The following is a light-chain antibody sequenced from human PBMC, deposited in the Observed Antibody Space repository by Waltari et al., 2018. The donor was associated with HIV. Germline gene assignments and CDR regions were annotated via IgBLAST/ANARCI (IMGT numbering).Light chain of an antibody. CDR1: QSISSW. J-gene: IGKJ2*01. CDR3: QQYNDFSAYT. CDR2: KAS. Sequence: DIQMTQSPSTLSASVGDRVTITCRASQSISSWLAWYQQKPGKAPKLLIYKASTLESGVPSRFSGSGSGTDFTLTISSLQPDDFATYYCQQYNDFSAYTFGQGTKLEI. V-gene: IGKV1-5*03.